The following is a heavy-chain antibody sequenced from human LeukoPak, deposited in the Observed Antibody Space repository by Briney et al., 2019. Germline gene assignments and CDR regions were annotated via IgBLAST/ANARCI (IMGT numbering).Heavy chain of an antibody. J-gene: IGHJ6*03. V-gene: IGHV3-11*04. CDR1: GFTFTDYY. CDR2: ISSSGSTI. Sequence: GGSLRLSCAASGFTFTDYYISWIRQAPGKGLEWISYISSSGSTIYYADSMKGRFNISRDNAKNSVYLQMDSLRAEGTAVYYCARGYNYYYYMDVWGKGTTVTVA. CDR3: ARGYNYYYYMDV.